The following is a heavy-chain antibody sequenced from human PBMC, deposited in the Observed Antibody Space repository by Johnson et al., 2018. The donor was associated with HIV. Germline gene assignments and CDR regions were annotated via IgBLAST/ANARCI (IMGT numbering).Heavy chain of an antibody. CDR3: AKAQAFRGAFDI. V-gene: IGHV3-30*18. J-gene: IGHJ3*02. CDR2: ISYDGSNK. Sequence: QVQLVESGGGVVQPGRSLRLSCAASGFTFSSFGMHWVRQAPGKGLEWVAVISYDGSNKYYADSVKGRFIISRDNSKNTLYLQMNSLRAEDTAVYYCAKAQAFRGAFDIWGQGTMVTVSS. D-gene: IGHD2/OR15-2a*01. CDR1: GFTFSSFG.